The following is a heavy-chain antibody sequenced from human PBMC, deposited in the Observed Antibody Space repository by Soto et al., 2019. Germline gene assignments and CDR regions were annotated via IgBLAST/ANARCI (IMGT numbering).Heavy chain of an antibody. CDR1: GGSITSGAYY. Sequence: LTCAVSGGSITSGAYYWTWIRQHPGKGLEWIAYIHYSGRTYYNPSLKSRVTISVDTSNNQFSLKLSSVTAADTAVYYCARYYFDSSGYSNCFDPCGQRTLVTVSS. CDR2: IHYSGRT. J-gene: IGHJ5*02. CDR3: ARYYFDSSGYSNCFDP. D-gene: IGHD3-22*01. V-gene: IGHV4-31*11.